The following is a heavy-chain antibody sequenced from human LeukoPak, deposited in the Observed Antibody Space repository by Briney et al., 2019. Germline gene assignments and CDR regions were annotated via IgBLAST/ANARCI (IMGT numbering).Heavy chain of an antibody. Sequence: PSETLSLTCTVSGGSISSYYWSWIRQPPGKGLEWIGYIYYSGSTNYNPSLKSRVTISVDTSKNQFSLKLSSVTAADTAVYYCAREIKYLLEWGGAFDIWGQGTMVTVSS. CDR3: AREIKYLLEWGGAFDI. D-gene: IGHD1-26*01. CDR2: IYYSGST. J-gene: IGHJ3*02. V-gene: IGHV4-59*01. CDR1: GGSISSYY.